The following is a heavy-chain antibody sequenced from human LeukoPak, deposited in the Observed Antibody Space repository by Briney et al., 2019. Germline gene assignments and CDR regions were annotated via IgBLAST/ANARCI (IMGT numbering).Heavy chain of an antibody. D-gene: IGHD3-10*01. CDR2: IGTAADT. Sequence: GGSLRLSCAASGFTFSRYDMHWVRQVTGKGLEWVSGIGTAADTFYPGSVKGRFTISRDNAKNSFYLQMNSLRAGDTAVYYCARTRTTPGVRGLQMRYFDYWGQGALVTVSS. CDR1: GFTFSRYD. V-gene: IGHV3-13*01. J-gene: IGHJ4*02. CDR3: ARTRTTPGVRGLQMRYFDY.